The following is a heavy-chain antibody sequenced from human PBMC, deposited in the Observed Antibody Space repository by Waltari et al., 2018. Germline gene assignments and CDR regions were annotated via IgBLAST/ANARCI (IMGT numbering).Heavy chain of an antibody. J-gene: IGHJ6*02. CDR1: GFTFSSYA. Sequence: EVQLLESGGGLVQPGGSLRLSCAASGFTFSSYAMRWVRQAPGKGLEWVSAISGSGGSTYYADSVKGRFTISRDNSKNTLYLQMNSLRAEDTAVYYCAKVSYDSSGYYLNYYYYGMDVWGQGTTVTVSS. CDR3: AKVSYDSSGYYLNYYYYGMDV. V-gene: IGHV3-23*01. CDR2: ISGSGGST. D-gene: IGHD3-22*01.